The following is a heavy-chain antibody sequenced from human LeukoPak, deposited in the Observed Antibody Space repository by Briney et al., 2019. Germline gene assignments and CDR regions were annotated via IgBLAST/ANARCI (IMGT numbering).Heavy chain of an antibody. CDR2: MNPNTGNT. CDR3: ARYVKGP. J-gene: IGHJ5*02. Sequence: EASVKVSCKASGYTFSSYDINWVRQATGQGLEWMGWMNPNTGNTGYSQKFQGRVTMTRNTAISTAYMELSSLRSEDTAVYYCARYVKGPWGQGTLVTVSS. CDR1: GYTFSSYD. D-gene: IGHD3-16*01. V-gene: IGHV1-8*02.